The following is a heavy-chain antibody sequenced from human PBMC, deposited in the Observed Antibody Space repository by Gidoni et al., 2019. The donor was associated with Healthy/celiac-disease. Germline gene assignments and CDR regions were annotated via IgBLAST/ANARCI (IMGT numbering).Heavy chain of an antibody. V-gene: IGHV4-39*01. D-gene: IGHD6-6*01. J-gene: IGHJ3*02. CDR3: ARPASSSSPLDAFDI. CDR1: GGSISSSSYY. Sequence: QLQLQESGPGLVKPSETLSLTCTVSGGSISSSSYYWGWIRQPPGKGLEWIGSIYYSGSTYYNPPLKSRVTISENTSKNQFSLKLSSVTAADTAVYYWARPASSSSPLDAFDIWGQGTMVTVSS. CDR2: IYYSGST.